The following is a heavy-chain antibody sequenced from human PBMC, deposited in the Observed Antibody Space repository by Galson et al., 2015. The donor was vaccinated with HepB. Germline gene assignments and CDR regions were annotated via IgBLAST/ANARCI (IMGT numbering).Heavy chain of an antibody. CDR1: GYTFTGYY. CDR3: AREGRDYGDYWTTGHYYYYGMDV. CDR2: INPNSGGT. Sequence: SVTVSCKASGYTFTGYYMHWVRQAPGQGLEWMGWINPNSGGTNYAQKFQGRVTMTRDTSISTAYMELSRLRSDDTAVYYCAREGRDYGDYWTTGHYYYYGMDVWGQGTTVTVSS. V-gene: IGHV1-2*02. J-gene: IGHJ6*02. D-gene: IGHD4-17*01.